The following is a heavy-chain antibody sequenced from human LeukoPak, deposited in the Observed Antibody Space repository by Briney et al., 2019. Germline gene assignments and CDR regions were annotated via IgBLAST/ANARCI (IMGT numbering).Heavy chain of an antibody. Sequence: SVKVSCKASGGTSSSYAISWVRQAPGQGLEWMGGIIPIFGTANYAQKFQGRVTITADESTSTAYMELSSLRSEDTAVYYCARDCSSTSCLNYYYYGMDVWGKGTTVTVSS. CDR1: GGTSSSYA. CDR2: IIPIFGTA. CDR3: ARDCSSTSCLNYYYYGMDV. D-gene: IGHD2-2*01. J-gene: IGHJ6*04. V-gene: IGHV1-69*01.